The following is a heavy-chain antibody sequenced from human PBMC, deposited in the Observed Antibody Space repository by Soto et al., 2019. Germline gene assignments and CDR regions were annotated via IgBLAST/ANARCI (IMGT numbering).Heavy chain of an antibody. CDR2: INAGNGNT. Sequence: ASGKVSCTASGYTFTSYAMHWVRQAPGQRLEWMGWINAGNGNTKYSQKFQGRVTITRDTSASTAYMELSSLRSEDTAVYYCARDKPTAMVNWLDPWGQGTLVTVSS. CDR1: GYTFTSYA. CDR3: ARDKPTAMVNWLDP. V-gene: IGHV1-3*01. D-gene: IGHD5-18*01. J-gene: IGHJ5*02.